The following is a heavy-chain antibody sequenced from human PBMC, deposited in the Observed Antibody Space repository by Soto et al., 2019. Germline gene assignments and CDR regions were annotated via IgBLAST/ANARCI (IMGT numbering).Heavy chain of an antibody. J-gene: IGHJ6*02. D-gene: IGHD1-7*01. CDR2: INPNSGGT. V-gene: IGHV1-2*04. CDR3: ARTTRDYGTTGTTDYYYGMDV. CDR1: GYTFTGYY. Sequence: GASVKVSCKASGYTFTGYYMHWVLQAPGQGLEWMGWINPNSGGTNYAQKFQGWVTMTRDTSISTAYMELSRLRSDDTAVYYCARTTRDYGTTGTTDYYYGMDVWGQGTTVTVSS.